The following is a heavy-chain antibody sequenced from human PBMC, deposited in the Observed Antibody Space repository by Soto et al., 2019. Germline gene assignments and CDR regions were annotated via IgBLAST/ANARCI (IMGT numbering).Heavy chain of an antibody. CDR1: GFTFSSYS. D-gene: IGHD2-8*01. Sequence: GGSLRLSCAASGFTFSSYSMNWVRQAPGKGLEWVSYISSSSSTIYYADSVKGRFTISRDNAKNSLYLQMNSLRDEDTAVYYCARDSAPMVQGPTIYYYGMDVWGQGTTVTVSS. CDR3: ARDSAPMVQGPTIYYYGMDV. CDR2: ISSSSSTI. V-gene: IGHV3-48*02. J-gene: IGHJ6*02.